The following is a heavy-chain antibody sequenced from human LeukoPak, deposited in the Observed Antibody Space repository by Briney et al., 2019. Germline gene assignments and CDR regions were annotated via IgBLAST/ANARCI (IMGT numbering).Heavy chain of an antibody. CDR3: AKDSSGAYYMDV. CDR1: EFTFSSYD. Sequence: PGGSLRLSCAATEFTFSSYDMHWVRQAPGKGLEWVSLISWDGGSTYYADSVKGRFTISRDNSKNSLYLQMNSLRAEDTALYYCAKDSSGAYYMDVWGKGTTVTVSS. J-gene: IGHJ6*03. D-gene: IGHD3-10*01. V-gene: IGHV3-43D*03. CDR2: ISWDGGST.